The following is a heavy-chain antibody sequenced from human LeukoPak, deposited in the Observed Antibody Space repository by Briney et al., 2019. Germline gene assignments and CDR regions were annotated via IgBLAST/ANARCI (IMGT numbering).Heavy chain of an antibody. D-gene: IGHD1-26*01. CDR3: ARGGGGYYPPGSHFDL. J-gene: IGHJ2*01. CDR1: GFTFSSYG. CDR2: IRYDGSNK. Sequence: GGSLRHSCAASGFTFSSYGMHWVRQAPGKGLEWVAFIRYDGSNKYYADSVKGRFTISRDNSKNTLYLQMNSLRAEDTAVYYCARGGGGYYPPGSHFDLWGRGTLVTVSS. V-gene: IGHV3-30*02.